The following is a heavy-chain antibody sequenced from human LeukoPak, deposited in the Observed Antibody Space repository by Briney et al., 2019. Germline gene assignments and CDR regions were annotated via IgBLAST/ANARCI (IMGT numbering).Heavy chain of an antibody. J-gene: IGHJ4*02. CDR3: ARARRGGDYDSYFDY. CDR1: GYTFSNYG. CDR2: ISAFNGDT. V-gene: IGHV1-18*01. D-gene: IGHD4-17*01. Sequence: ASVKVSCKASGYTFSNYGISWVRQAPGQGLEWMGWISAFNGDTNYAQNLQGRVTLTTDTSTSTAYMGLGSLRSDDTAVYYCARARRGGDYDSYFDYWGQGTLVTVSS.